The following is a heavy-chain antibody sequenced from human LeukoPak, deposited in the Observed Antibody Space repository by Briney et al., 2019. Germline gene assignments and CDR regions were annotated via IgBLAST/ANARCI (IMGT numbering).Heavy chain of an antibody. Sequence: SVKVSCKASGFTFTSSAVQWVRQARGQRLEWIGWIVVGSGNTNYAQKFQERVTITRDMSTSTAYMELSSLRSEDTAVYYCAAAAAPIRYSSSWYLAYWSQGTLVTVSS. CDR3: AAAAAPIRYSSSWYLAY. CDR1: GFTFTSSA. J-gene: IGHJ4*02. D-gene: IGHD6-13*01. V-gene: IGHV1-58*01. CDR2: IVVGSGNT.